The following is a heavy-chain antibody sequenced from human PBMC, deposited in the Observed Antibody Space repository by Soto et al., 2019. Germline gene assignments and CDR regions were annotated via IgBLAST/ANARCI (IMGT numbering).Heavy chain of an antibody. V-gene: IGHV3-33*01. Sequence: QLVESGGGVVQPGESLRLSCSATASAFTFSDHGMHWVRQTPGKGLEWLAVIWSDGGNRYYGDSVKGRFPISRDNSEITLYLQMNSLSDQYTCVYYCASSGRRYFTSMVNYFSYGLDVWGQGTTVAVSS. D-gene: IGHD5-18*01. CDR1: AFTFSDHG. CDR2: IWSDGGNR. J-gene: IGHJ6*02. CDR3: ASSGRRYFTSMVNYFSYGLDV.